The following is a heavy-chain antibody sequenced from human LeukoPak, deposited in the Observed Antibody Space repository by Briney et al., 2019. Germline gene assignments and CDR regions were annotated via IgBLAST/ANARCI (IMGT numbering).Heavy chain of an antibody. D-gene: IGHD3-16*01. J-gene: IGHJ5*01. CDR2: ISYDGSDH. Sequence: PGGSLRLSCAASGFTFSSHAMSWVRQAPGEGLEWVAVISYDGSDHYYADSVKGRFTISRDNSKNTVDLQMNTLRPEDTAVYYCAKCSGPWLVVWGADSWGQGTLVTVSS. CDR3: AKCSGPWLVVWGADS. CDR1: GFTFSSHA. V-gene: IGHV3-30*18.